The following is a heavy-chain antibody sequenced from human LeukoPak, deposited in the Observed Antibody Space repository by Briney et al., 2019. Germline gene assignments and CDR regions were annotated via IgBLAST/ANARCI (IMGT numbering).Heavy chain of an antibody. CDR1: GFTFSSYW. J-gene: IGHJ4*02. V-gene: IGHV3-7*03. CDR3: VYGDYRGGFDY. D-gene: IGHD4-17*01. CDR2: IKQDGSEK. Sequence: GGSLRLSCAASGFTFSSYWMNWVRQAPGKGLEWVANIKQDGSEKYYVASVKGRFTISRDNAKNSLYLQMNSLRAEDTAMYYCVYGDYRGGFDYWGQGTLVTVSS.